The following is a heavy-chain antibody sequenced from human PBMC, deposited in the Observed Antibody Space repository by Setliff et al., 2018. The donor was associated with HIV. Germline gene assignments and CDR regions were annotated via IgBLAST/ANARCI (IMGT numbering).Heavy chain of an antibody. V-gene: IGHV4-61*02. J-gene: IGHJ5*01. D-gene: IGHD5-12*01. CDR3: VRSGCNGNICYDSRGWLDS. CDR2: IYTRGST. Sequence: LTCTVSGGSIDSGNYDWNWVRQPGGKGLEWIGRIYTRGSTKYSPTFESRVTMSLDTSKNQFSLNLRSVTAADTALYYCVRSGCNGNICYDSRGWLDSWGQGTQVTV. CDR1: GGSIDSGNYD.